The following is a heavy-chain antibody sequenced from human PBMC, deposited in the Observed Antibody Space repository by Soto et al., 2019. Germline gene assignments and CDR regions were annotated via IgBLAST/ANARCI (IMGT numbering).Heavy chain of an antibody. Sequence: SETLSLTCAVYGGSFSGYYWSWIRQPPGKGLEWIGEINHSGGTNYNPSLKSRVTISVDTSKNQFSLKLSSVTAADTAVYYCARGEYSSSPLDYWGQGTLVTVSS. CDR3: ARGEYSSSPLDY. V-gene: IGHV4-34*01. D-gene: IGHD6-6*01. CDR2: INHSGGT. J-gene: IGHJ4*02. CDR1: GGSFSGYY.